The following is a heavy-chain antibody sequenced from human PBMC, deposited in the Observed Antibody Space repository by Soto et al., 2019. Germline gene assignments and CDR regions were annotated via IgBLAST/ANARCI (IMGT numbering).Heavy chain of an antibody. V-gene: IGHV3-23*01. D-gene: IGHD2-21*01. CDR3: AKTPLDEVVPTFDY. CDR1: GFTFSSYS. Sequence: GGSLRLSCAASGFTFSSYSMNWVRQAPGKGLEWVSAISGSGGSTYYADSVKGRFTISRDNSKNTLYLQMNSLRAEDTAVYYCAKTPLDEVVPTFDYWGQGTLVTVSS. CDR2: ISGSGGST. J-gene: IGHJ4*02.